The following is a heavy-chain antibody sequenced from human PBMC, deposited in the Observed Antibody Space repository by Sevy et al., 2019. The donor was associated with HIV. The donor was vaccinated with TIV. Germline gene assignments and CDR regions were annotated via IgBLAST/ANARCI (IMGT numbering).Heavy chain of an antibody. J-gene: IGHJ6*02. D-gene: IGHD3-22*01. V-gene: IGHV3-66*01. CDR1: GLSVSDNY. Sequence: GGSLRLSCAASGLSVSDNYMNWVRQAPGKGLELVSVIYSDGRTYYPYSVKGRFSISRDNSKNTLYLHMKSLRPEDTAVYYCARDRYYDASGYDYYYYGMDVWGQGTTVTVSS. CDR2: IYSDGRT. CDR3: ARDRYYDASGYDYYYYGMDV.